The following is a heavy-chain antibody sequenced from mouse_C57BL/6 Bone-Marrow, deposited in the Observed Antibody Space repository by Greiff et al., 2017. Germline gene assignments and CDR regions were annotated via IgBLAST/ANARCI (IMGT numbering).Heavy chain of an antibody. CDR2: IDPSDSYT. V-gene: IGHV1-69*01. J-gene: IGHJ1*03. CDR1: GYTFTSYC. CDR3: ARKRYYGSSYGYFDV. Sequence: VQLQQPGAELVMPGASVKLSCKASGYTFTSYCMHWVKQRPGQGLEWIGEIDPSDSYTNYNQKFKGKSTLTVDKSSSTAYMQLSNLTSEDSAVYYCARKRYYGSSYGYFDVWGTGTTVTVSS. D-gene: IGHD1-1*01.